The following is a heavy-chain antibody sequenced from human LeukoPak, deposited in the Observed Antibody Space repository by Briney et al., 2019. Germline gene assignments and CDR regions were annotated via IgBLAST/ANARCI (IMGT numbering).Heavy chain of an antibody. V-gene: IGHV3-48*01. CDR2: ISSSSSTI. D-gene: IGHD3-10*01. CDR3: AKDPFSLLWCGEFDY. CDR1: GFTFSSYS. J-gene: IGHJ4*02. Sequence: PGGSLRLSCAASGFTFSSYSMNWVRQAPGKGLEWVSYISSSSSTIYYADSCKGRFTISKDKAKNSLYLQMNSPGAEDTAWYYLAKDPFSLLWCGEFDYWGQGTLVTVSS.